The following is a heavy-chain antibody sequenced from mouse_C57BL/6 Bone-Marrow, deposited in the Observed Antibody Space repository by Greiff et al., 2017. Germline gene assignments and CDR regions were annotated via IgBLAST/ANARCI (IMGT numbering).Heavy chain of an antibody. J-gene: IGHJ4*01. CDR3: ARHEALPMITEAMDY. Sequence: EVMLVESGGDLVKPGGSLKLSCAASGFTFSSYGMSWVRQTPDKRLEWVATISSGGSYTYYPDSVKGRFTISRDNAKNTLYLQMSSLKSEDTAMYYCARHEALPMITEAMDYWGQGTSVTVSS. V-gene: IGHV5-6*01. D-gene: IGHD2-4*01. CDR2: ISSGGSYT. CDR1: GFTFSSYG.